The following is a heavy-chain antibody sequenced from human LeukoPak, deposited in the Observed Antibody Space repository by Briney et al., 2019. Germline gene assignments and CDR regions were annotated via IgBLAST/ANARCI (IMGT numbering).Heavy chain of an antibody. CDR3: ARQERYCSNGVCLKHLDY. V-gene: IGHV4-39*01. J-gene: IGHJ4*02. CDR2: IYYSGST. Sequence: SETLSLTCTVSGASISSSIYYWGWIRQPPGKGLEWIGSIYYSGSTYYNPSLKSRVTISVDTSKNQFSLKLSSVTAADTAVYCCARQERYCSNGVCLKHLDYWGQGTLVTVSS. CDR1: GASISSSIYY. D-gene: IGHD2-8*01.